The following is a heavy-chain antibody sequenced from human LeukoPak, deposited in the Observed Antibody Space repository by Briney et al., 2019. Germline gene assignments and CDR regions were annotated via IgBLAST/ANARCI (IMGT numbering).Heavy chain of an antibody. CDR1: GDSITNYY. CDR3: ARDQRRDDYIPFDY. J-gene: IGHJ4*02. D-gene: IGHD5-24*01. V-gene: IGHV4-4*07. Sequence: SETLSLTCSVSGDSITNYYWSWIRQPAGKGLEWIGRIYTSGTTDYNPSLKSRVSMSVDTSKNQFSLKLSSVTAADTAVYYCARDQRRDDYIPFDYWGQGTLVTVSS. CDR2: IYTSGTT.